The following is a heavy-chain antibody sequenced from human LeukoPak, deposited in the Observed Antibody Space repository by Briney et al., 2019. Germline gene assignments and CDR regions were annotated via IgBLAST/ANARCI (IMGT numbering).Heavy chain of an antibody. J-gene: IGHJ1*01. CDR3: ARLSSGRPHEYFHH. CDR1: GGSMSSYY. D-gene: IGHD3-22*01. CDR2: IYSSGST. Sequence: PSETLSLTCTVSGGSMSSYYWSWVRQPPGKGLEWIAYIYSSGSTNYNPSLESRATISVDTSKNQFSLKLTPVIAADTAVYYCARLSSGRPHEYFHHWGQGTLVTVSS. V-gene: IGHV4-59*01.